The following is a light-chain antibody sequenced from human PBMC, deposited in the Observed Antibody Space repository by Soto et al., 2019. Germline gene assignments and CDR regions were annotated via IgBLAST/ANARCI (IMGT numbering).Light chain of an antibody. CDR1: QSVSGH. Sequence: EVVMTQSPATLSVSPGERVTLSCRASQSVSGHLAWYQQKPGQAPRLLIFGASTRATGIPARFSGSGSGTDFTLTISSLQSEDFAVYYCQQYNNSPRTFGQGTKVEIK. V-gene: IGKV3-15*01. CDR2: GAS. CDR3: QQYNNSPRT. J-gene: IGKJ1*01.